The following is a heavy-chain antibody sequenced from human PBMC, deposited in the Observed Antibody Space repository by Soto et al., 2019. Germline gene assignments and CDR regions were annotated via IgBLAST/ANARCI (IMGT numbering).Heavy chain of an antibody. CDR3: AKDAAMVSSTFNYFDF. CDR2: VGGSGGYK. Sequence: WWSLRLSCSASVFFCTSYAMSWFRQAPGKGLEWVAGVGGSGGYKSYADSVKGRFTISRDNSKNTVYLQMESLTVEDTAVYFCAKDAAMVSSTFNYFDFWGQGALVTVSS. V-gene: IGHV3-23*01. D-gene: IGHD6-13*01. CDR1: VFFCTSYA. J-gene: IGHJ4*02.